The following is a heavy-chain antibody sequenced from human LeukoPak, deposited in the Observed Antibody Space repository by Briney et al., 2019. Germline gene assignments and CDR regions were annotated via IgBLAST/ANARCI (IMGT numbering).Heavy chain of an antibody. CDR2: IAYDGSDK. J-gene: IGHJ4*02. V-gene: IGHV3-30-3*01. CDR3: ARAARPPSDTSGSYWYCFDG. Sequence: GGSLRLSCAASGFTFSSYAMHWVRQAPGKGLEWVAGIAYDGSDKVYTDSVRGRFTISRDNSKNTLSLQMNSLSAEDAAVYYCARAARPPSDTSGSYWYCFDGWGKGILVTVSS. CDR1: GFTFSSYA. D-gene: IGHD3-22*01.